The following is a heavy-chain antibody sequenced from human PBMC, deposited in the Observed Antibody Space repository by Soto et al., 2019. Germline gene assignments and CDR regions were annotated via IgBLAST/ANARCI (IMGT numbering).Heavy chain of an antibody. Sequence: SETLSLTCAVYGGSFSGYYWSWLRQPPGKGLEWIGEINHSGSTNYNPSLKSRVTISVDTSKNQFSLKLSSVTAADTAVYYCARGGYCSSTSCSYYYYYYGMDVWGQGTTVTVSS. CDR1: GGSFSGYY. J-gene: IGHJ6*02. V-gene: IGHV4-34*01. D-gene: IGHD2-2*01. CDR3: ARGGYCSSTSCSYYYYYYGMDV. CDR2: INHSGST.